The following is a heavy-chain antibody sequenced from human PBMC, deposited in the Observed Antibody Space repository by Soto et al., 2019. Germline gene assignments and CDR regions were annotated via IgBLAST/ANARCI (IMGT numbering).Heavy chain of an antibody. V-gene: IGHV1-3*04. CDR2: INTGNGDT. J-gene: IGHJ6*02. Sequence: PGESLKISCKGSGYSFTSYWIGWVRQAAGQGLEWMGWINTGNGDTRYSQKFQDRVTVTSDASTLTAFMELGSLTFEDTGVYYCARDEDIWGQGTMVTVSS. CDR1: GYSFTSYW. CDR3: ARDEDI.